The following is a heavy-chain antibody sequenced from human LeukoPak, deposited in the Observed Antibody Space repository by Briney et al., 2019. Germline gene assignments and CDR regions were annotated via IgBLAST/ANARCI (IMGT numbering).Heavy chain of an antibody. Sequence: SETLSLTCTVSGGSISNYYWSWIRQSPGKGLEWIGFINYSGSTTYNPSLKSRVTISVDTSKNQFSLKLSSVTAADTAVYYCARDKKGTSCYDYWGQGTLVTVSS. J-gene: IGHJ4*02. CDR2: INYSGST. V-gene: IGHV4-59*01. D-gene: IGHD2-2*01. CDR3: ARDKKGTSCYDY. CDR1: GGSISNYY.